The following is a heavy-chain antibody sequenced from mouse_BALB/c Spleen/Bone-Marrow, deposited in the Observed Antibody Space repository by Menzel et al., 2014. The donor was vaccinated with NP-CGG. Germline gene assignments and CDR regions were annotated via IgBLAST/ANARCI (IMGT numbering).Heavy chain of an antibody. V-gene: IGHV1-69*02. CDR1: GYTLTSYW. CDR3: TRKYGPLYYFDY. Sequence: VQLQQSGAELVRPGASVKLSCKASGYTLTSYWINWVKQRPGRGLEWIGNIYPSDSYTNYNQKFKDKATLTVDRSSSTAYMQLSSPTSEDSAVYYCTRKYGPLYYFDYWGQGTTLTVSS. J-gene: IGHJ2*01. D-gene: IGHD2-10*02. CDR2: IYPSDSYT.